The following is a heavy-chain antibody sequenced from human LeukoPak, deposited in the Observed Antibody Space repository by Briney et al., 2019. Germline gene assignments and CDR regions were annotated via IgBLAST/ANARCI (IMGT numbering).Heavy chain of an antibody. CDR2: VIGLSGAT. CDR1: GFSFNIYA. J-gene: IGHJ4*02. D-gene: IGHD1-26*01. Sequence: GGSLRLSCAASGFSFNIYAMSWVRQPPGKGLEWVAGVIGLSGATYYIDSVKGRFTISRDNSKNHLYLQMNSLRAEDTAIYYCAKDFISGDGKWDIDHWGQGTLVTVSS. CDR3: AKDFISGDGKWDIDH. V-gene: IGHV3-23*01.